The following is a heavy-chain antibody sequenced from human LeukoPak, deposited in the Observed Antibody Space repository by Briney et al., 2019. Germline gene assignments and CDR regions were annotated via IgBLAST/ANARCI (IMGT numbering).Heavy chain of an antibody. D-gene: IGHD6-13*01. CDR2: IYYSGST. V-gene: IGHV4-31*03. J-gene: IGHJ4*02. CDR3: ARFSGSTWAFDF. CDR1: GGSISSGGYY. Sequence: SQTLSLTCTVSGGSISSGGYYWSWIRQHPGKGLEWIGYIYYSGSTYYNPSLRSRVTISVDTSKNQFSLKLSSVTAADTAVYYCARFSGSTWAFDFWGQGTLLTVSS.